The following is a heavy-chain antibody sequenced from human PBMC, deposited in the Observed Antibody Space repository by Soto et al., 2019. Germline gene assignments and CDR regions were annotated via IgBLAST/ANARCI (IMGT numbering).Heavy chain of an antibody. J-gene: IGHJ4*02. D-gene: IGHD3-10*01. CDR1: GFTFSSYG. V-gene: IGHV3-30*18. Sequence: GGSLRLSCAASGFTFSSYGMHWVRQAPGKGLEWVAVISYDGSNKYYADSVKGRFTISRDNSKNTLYLQMNSLRAEDTAVYYCAKAYGPLDIYYFDYWGQGTLVTVSS. CDR3: AKAYGPLDIYYFDY. CDR2: ISYDGSNK.